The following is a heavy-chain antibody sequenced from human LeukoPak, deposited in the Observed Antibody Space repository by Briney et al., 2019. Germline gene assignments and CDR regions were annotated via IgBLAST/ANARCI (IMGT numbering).Heavy chain of an antibody. V-gene: IGHV1-69*01. Sequence: ASVKVSCKASGGTFSSYAISWVRQAPGQGLEWMGGIIPIFGTANYAQKFQGRVTITADESTSTAYMELSSLRSEDTAVYYCAKVTPFRAFDIWGQGTMVTVSS. CDR3: AKVTPFRAFDI. CDR1: GGTFSSYA. D-gene: IGHD2-15*01. CDR2: IIPIFGTA. J-gene: IGHJ3*02.